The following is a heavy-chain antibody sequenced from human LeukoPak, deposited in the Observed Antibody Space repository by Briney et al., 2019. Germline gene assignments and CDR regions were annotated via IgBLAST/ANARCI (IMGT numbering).Heavy chain of an antibody. V-gene: IGHV4-39*07. Sequence: SETLSLTCTVSGGSISSSSYYWGWIRQPPGKGLEWIGSIYYSGSTYYNPSLKSRVTISVDTSKNQFSLKLSSVTAADTAVYYCATFYYGSGSYRSYFDYWGQGTLVTVSS. CDR3: ATFYYGSGSYRSYFDY. D-gene: IGHD3-10*01. J-gene: IGHJ4*02. CDR1: GGSISSSSYY. CDR2: IYYSGST.